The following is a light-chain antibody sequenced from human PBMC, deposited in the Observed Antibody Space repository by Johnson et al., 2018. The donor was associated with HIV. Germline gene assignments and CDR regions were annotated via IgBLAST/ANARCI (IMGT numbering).Light chain of an antibody. CDR2: DNN. J-gene: IGLJ1*01. V-gene: IGLV1-51*01. Sequence: QSVLTQPPSVSAAPGQKVTISCSGSSSNIGNNYVSWYQQLPGTAPKLLIYDNNKRPSGIPDRFSGSKSGTSATLGITGLQTGDEADYYCGTWDSSLSAHVFGPVTKVTVL. CDR1: SSNIGNNY. CDR3: GTWDSSLSAHV.